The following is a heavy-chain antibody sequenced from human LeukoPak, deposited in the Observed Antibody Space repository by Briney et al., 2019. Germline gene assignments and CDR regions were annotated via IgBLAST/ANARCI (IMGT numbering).Heavy chain of an antibody. Sequence: GGSLRLSCAASGFTFSSYLMHWVRQAPGKGLVWVSLINSDGSPTTYADSVKGRFTISRDNAKNTLYLQMNSLRAEDTAVYYCVRGGRYSDYDYFDYWGQGTLVTVSS. V-gene: IGHV3-74*03. CDR3: VRGGRYSDYDYFDY. CDR1: GFTFSSYL. J-gene: IGHJ4*02. D-gene: IGHD5-12*01. CDR2: INSDGSPT.